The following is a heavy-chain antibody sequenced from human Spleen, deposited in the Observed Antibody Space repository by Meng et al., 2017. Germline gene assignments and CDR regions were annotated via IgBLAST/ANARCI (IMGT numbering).Heavy chain of an antibody. Sequence: SETLSLTCTVSGGSISSYYWGWVRQPPGKGLEWIATIYYSGNSYYNPSLTSRVTISVDTSKNQFSLKLSSVTAADTALYYCVRIPVAGSIDYWGQGTLVTVSS. J-gene: IGHJ4*02. CDR1: GGSISSYY. D-gene: IGHD6-19*01. CDR3: VRIPVAGSIDY. V-gene: IGHV4-39*07. CDR2: IYYSGNS.